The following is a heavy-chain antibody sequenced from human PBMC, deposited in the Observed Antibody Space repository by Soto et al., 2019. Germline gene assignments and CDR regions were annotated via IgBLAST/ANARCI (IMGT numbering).Heavy chain of an antibody. CDR2: ISGSGGST. CDR3: AKALTIFGVARGGNWFDP. CDR1: GFTFSSYA. J-gene: IGHJ5*02. Sequence: GGSLRLSCAASGFTFSSYAMSWVRQAPGKGLEWVSAISGSGGSTYYADSVKGRFTISRDDSKNTLYLQMNSLRAEDTAVYYCAKALTIFGVARGGNWFDPWGQGTLVTVSS. V-gene: IGHV3-23*01. D-gene: IGHD3-3*01.